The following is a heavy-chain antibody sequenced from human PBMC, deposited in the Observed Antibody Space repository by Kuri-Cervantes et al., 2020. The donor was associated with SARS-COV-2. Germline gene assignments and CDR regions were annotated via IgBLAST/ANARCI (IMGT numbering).Heavy chain of an antibody. D-gene: IGHD3-9*01. CDR2: IWYDGSNK. V-gene: IGHV3-33*01. Sequence: GGSLRLSCAASGFTFSSYGMHWVRQAPGKGLEWVAVIWYDGSNKYYADSVKGRFTISRDNSKNTLYLQMNSLRAEDTAVYYCARDPRAGYPYGMDVWGQGTTVTVSS. J-gene: IGHJ6*02. CDR3: ARDPRAGYPYGMDV. CDR1: GFTFSSYG.